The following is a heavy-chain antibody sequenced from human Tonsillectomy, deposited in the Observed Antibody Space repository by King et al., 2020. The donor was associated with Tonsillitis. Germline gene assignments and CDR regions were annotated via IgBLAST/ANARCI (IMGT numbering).Heavy chain of an antibody. CDR3: ARGTTVTKGPFFPGEYYFDY. CDR2: IYYSGST. CDR1: GGSISSGGYY. Sequence: QLQESGPGLVKPSQTLSLTCTVSGGSISSGGYYWSWIRQHPGKGLEWIGYIYYSGSTYYNPSLKSRVTISVDTSKNQFSLKLSSVTAADTAVYYCARGTTVTKGPFFPGEYYFDYWGQGTLVTVSS. J-gene: IGHJ4*02. V-gene: IGHV4-31*03. D-gene: IGHD4-17*01.